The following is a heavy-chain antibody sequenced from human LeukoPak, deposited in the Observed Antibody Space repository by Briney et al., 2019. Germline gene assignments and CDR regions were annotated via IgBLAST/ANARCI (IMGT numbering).Heavy chain of an antibody. CDR3: AGHGN. Sequence: GGSLRLSCAASGLTLSRSWMSWVRQAPGKGLEWVAIIKQLENEEYYVDAVRGRFSISKDSAKNSVHLQMNSLRTDDTAVYYCAGHGNWGQGTLVTVSS. V-gene: IGHV3-7*01. D-gene: IGHD5-24*01. CDR2: IKQLENEE. CDR1: GLTLSRSW. J-gene: IGHJ4*02.